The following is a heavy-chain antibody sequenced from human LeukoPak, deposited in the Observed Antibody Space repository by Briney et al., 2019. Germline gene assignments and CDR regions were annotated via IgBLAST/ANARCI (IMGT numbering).Heavy chain of an antibody. CDR2: ISYDGSNK. V-gene: IGHV3-30-3*01. D-gene: IGHD3-3*01. J-gene: IGHJ6*03. CDR3: ASRITVFGVATRGYYMDV. CDR1: GSTFSSYA. Sequence: PGRSLRLSCAASGSTFSSYALHWVRQAPGKGLEWVAVISYDGSNKYYADSVKGRFTISRDNSKNTLYLQMNSLRAEDTAVYYCASRITVFGVATRGYYMDVWGKGTTVTVSS.